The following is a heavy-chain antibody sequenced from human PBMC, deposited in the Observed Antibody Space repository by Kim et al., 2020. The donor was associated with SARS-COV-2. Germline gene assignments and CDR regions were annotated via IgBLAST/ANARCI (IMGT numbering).Heavy chain of an antibody. CDR1: GFTFSSYA. D-gene: IGHD6-19*01. V-gene: IGHV3-23*01. CDR3: GKGCYHESSVLGDS. CDR2: ISDGGANR. Sequence: GGSLRLSCAASGFTFSSYAMGWVRQAPGKGLEWVAAISDGGANRYYADSVKGRFTISRDSSKNTLYLQMGSLRAEDTAMYYCGKGCYHESSVLGDSWGQGTLVTVSP. J-gene: IGHJ4*02.